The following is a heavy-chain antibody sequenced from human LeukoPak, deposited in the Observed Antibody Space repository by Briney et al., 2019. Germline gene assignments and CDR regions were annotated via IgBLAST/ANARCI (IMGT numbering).Heavy chain of an antibody. CDR1: GFTFSSYA. CDR2: FSGSGSNT. J-gene: IGHJ6*02. D-gene: IGHD3-16*01. Sequence: GGSLRLSCVASGFTFSSYAMSWVRQAPGKGLEWVSGFSGSGSNTNYADSVKGRFTISRDNSKNTLYLQMNSLRVEDTAVYYCAKHSGGYYYYYGMDVWGQGTTVTVSS. CDR3: AKHSGGYYYYYGMDV. V-gene: IGHV3-23*01.